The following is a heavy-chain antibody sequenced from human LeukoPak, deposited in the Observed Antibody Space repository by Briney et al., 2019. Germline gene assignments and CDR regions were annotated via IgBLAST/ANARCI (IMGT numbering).Heavy chain of an antibody. D-gene: IGHD2-8*01. CDR2: ISSGGTTI. CDR1: GFTFRDFY. Sequence: GGSLRLSCAASGFTFRDFYMSWIRQAPGKGLEWISYISSGGTTIYYADSVKGRFTISRDNAKNSLYLQMDSLRADDTAVYYCAKLYPSAYYFDFWGQGTPLTVSS. V-gene: IGHV3-11*01. CDR3: AKLYPSAYYFDF. J-gene: IGHJ4*02.